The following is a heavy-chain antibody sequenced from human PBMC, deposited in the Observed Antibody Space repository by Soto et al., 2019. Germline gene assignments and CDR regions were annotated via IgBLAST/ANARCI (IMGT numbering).Heavy chain of an antibody. D-gene: IGHD6-19*01. CDR3: ARGPSGWFGYDY. J-gene: IGHJ4*02. CDR2: INSGASTT. CDR1: GFTFSSSW. Sequence: GGSLRLSCAASGFTFSSSWMHWVRQAPGKGLVWVSRINSGASTTNYADSVKGRFTISGDNAKNTLYLQMDSLTAEDTAVYYCARGPSGWFGYDYWGQGTLVTVSS. V-gene: IGHV3-74*01.